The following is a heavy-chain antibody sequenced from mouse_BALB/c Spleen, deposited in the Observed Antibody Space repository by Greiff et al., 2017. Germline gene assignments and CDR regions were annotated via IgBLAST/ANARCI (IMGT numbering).Heavy chain of an antibody. CDR3: ARDQIYYYGSSLYYAMDY. J-gene: IGHJ4*01. D-gene: IGHD1-1*01. CDR1: GFTFTDYY. Sequence: EVMLVESGGGLVQPGGSLRLSCATSGFTFTDYYMSWVRQPPGKALEWLGFIRNKANGYTTEYSASVKGRFTISRDNSQSILYLQMNTLRAEDSATYYCARDQIYYYGSSLYYAMDYWGQGTSVTVSS. CDR2: IRNKANGYTT. V-gene: IGHV7-3*02.